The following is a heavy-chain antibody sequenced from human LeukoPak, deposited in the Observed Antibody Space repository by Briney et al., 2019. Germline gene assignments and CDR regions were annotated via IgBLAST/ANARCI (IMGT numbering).Heavy chain of an antibody. V-gene: IGHV3-33*01. D-gene: IGHD2-2*01. CDR1: GFTFSSSG. CDR3: ARDRGTTSSSGWYFDP. Sequence: GGSLRLSCAASGFTFSSSGMHWVRQAPGKGLEWVTIIWFDGTNKYYADSVKGRFSISRDNSKNTLYLQMSSLRPEDTAVYYCARDRGTTSSSGWYFDPWGRGTLVTVSS. CDR2: IWFDGTNK. J-gene: IGHJ2*01.